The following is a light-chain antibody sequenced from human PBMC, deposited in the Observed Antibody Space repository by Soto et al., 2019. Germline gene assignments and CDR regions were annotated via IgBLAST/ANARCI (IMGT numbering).Light chain of an antibody. CDR1: SSDVGGYNY. CDR3: SSYTSSITYV. Sequence: QSALTQPASVSGSPGQSITISCTGTSSDVGGYNYVSWYQQHPGKAPKLMIYEVSNRPSGVSNRFSGSNSGNTASLTISGLQAEDEADYYCSSYTSSITYVFGTGTKVTVL. J-gene: IGLJ1*01. CDR2: EVS. V-gene: IGLV2-14*01.